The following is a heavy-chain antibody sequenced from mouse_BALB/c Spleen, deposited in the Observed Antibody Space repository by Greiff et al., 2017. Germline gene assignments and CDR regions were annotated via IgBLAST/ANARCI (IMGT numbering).Heavy chain of an antibody. CDR2: INPSNGGT. Sequence: VQLQQSGAELVKPGASVKLSCKASGYTFTSYYMYWVKQRPGQGLEWIGEINPSNGGTNFNEKFKSKATLTVDKSSSTAYMQLSSLTSEDSAVYYCTRSTGTEGFDYWGQGTTLTVSS. J-gene: IGHJ2*01. CDR3: TRSTGTEGFDY. D-gene: IGHD4-1*01. CDR1: GYTFTSYY. V-gene: IGHV1S81*02.